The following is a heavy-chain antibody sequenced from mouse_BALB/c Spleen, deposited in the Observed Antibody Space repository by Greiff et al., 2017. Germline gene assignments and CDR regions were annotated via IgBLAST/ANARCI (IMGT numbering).Heavy chain of an antibody. CDR3: AYDKMDWYFDV. CDR2: INPGSGGT. J-gene: IGHJ1*01. D-gene: IGHD2-3*01. V-gene: IGHV1-54*03. Sequence: QVQLKQSGAELVRPGTSVKVSCKASGYAFTNYLIEWVKQRPGQGLEWIGVINPGSGGTNYNEKFKGKATLTADKSSSTAYMQLSSLTSDDSAVYFCAYDKMDWYFDVWGAGTTVTVSS. CDR1: GYAFTNYL.